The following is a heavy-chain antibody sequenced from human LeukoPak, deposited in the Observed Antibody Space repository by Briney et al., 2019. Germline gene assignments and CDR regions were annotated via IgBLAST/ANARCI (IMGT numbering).Heavy chain of an antibody. V-gene: IGHV1-24*01. Sequence: ASVKVSCRVSGYTLSDLSLHWVRQAPGKGREWMGGFDPEDGETIYAQKFQGRVTMTEDTSTDTAYMYLNSLRSEDTAVYYCAVYCGGDCYHAFDIWGQGTMVTVSS. D-gene: IGHD2-21*02. CDR1: GYTLSDLS. CDR2: FDPEDGET. CDR3: AVYCGGDCYHAFDI. J-gene: IGHJ3*02.